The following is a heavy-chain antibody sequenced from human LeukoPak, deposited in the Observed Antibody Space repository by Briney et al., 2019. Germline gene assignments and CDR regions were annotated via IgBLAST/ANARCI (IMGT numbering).Heavy chain of an antibody. V-gene: IGHV3-23*01. CDR1: GFTFGSFT. Sequence: GGSLRLSCRTSGFTFGSFTMSWVRQTPGKGLEGIATITYKRGNSWHADFVKGRFTISRDNSKSTLYLQMQSLRADGTALNSRSKSRRTGSVTVDEYWGAGALVSLSS. CDR2: ITYKRGNS. CDR3: SKSRRTGSVTVDEY. J-gene: IGHJ4*02. D-gene: IGHD1-20*01.